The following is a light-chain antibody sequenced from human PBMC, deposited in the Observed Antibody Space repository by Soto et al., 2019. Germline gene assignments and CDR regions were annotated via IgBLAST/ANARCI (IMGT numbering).Light chain of an antibody. Sequence: EMVMTQSPDPLSLSPGERATPFCRASPSVSNNLGWYQQKPGQASRLLIYGASTRATGIPARFSGSGSGTEFILTITSLQSEDFAVYYCQQYNNWPRWTFGQGTKVDIK. CDR3: QQYNNWPRWT. V-gene: IGKV3-15*01. CDR2: GAS. J-gene: IGKJ1*01. CDR1: PSVSNN.